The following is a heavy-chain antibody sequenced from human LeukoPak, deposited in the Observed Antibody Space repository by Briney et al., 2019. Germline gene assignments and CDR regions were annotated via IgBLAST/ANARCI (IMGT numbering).Heavy chain of an antibody. J-gene: IGHJ4*02. V-gene: IGHV3-23*01. CDR2: ISGSGGST. CDR1: GFTFGRYA. CDR3: AKDTTYYYDSSGYYSTDYFDY. Sequence: GGSLRLSCAASGFTFGRYAMRWVRQAQGKGLEWVSAISGSGGSTYYADSVKGRFTISRDNSKNTLYLQMNSLRAEDTAVYYCAKDTTYYYDSSGYYSTDYFDYWGQGTLVTVSS. D-gene: IGHD3-22*01.